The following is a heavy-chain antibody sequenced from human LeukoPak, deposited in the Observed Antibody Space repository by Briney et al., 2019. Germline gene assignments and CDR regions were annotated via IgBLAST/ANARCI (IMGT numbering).Heavy chain of an antibody. V-gene: IGHV3-23*01. CDR3: AKPSRGGYYYGMDV. CDR2: ISGSGGST. J-gene: IGHJ6*02. CDR1: GFTFSSYA. Sequence: GGSLRLSCAASGFTFSSYAMSWVRQAPGKGLEWVSAISGSGGSTYYADSVKGRFTISRDNSKNTLYLQMNSLRAEDTAVYYCAKPSRGGYYYGMDVWGQGTTVTVSS. D-gene: IGHD3-16*01.